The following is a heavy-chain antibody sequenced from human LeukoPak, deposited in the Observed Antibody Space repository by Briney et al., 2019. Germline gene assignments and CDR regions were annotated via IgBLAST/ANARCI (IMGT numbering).Heavy chain of an antibody. J-gene: IGHJ4*02. CDR3: ANKILGINAFDY. V-gene: IGHV3-23*01. CDR1: GFMFRRYA. Sequence: GGSVSLPRAACGFMFRRYAMAWMRQARGKGLEWVSSIARSGRGISYADSVKGRFTISRDNCKIILYLQMNSLRAGDTAVYYCANKILGINAFDYWGQGTLVTVSS. CDR2: IARSGRGI. D-gene: IGHD2-15*01.